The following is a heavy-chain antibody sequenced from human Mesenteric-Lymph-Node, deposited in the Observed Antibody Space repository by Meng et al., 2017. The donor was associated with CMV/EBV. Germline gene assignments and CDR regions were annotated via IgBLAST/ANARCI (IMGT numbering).Heavy chain of an antibody. CDR2: IYYTGTT. CDR1: GGSVSSGSYY. J-gene: IGHJ4*02. Sequence: CSGSGGSVSSGSYYWIWLRQPPGKGLEWIAYIYYTGTTTHNPSLKSRVTMSVDTSKNQFSLKLSSVTAADTAVYYCARSSIAAEGLDYWGQGALVTVSS. D-gene: IGHD6-13*01. V-gene: IGHV4-61*01. CDR3: ARSSIAAEGLDY.